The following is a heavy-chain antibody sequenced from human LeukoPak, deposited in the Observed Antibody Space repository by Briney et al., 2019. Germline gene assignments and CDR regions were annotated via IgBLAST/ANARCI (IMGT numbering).Heavy chain of an antibody. CDR1: GFTFNSYA. CDR3: ARDLPMSDY. Sequence: GGSLRLSCAASGFTFNSYAMSWVRQAPGKGLEWVSSISSSSSYIYYADSVKGRFTISRDNAKNSLYLQMNSLRAEDTAVYYCARDLPMSDYWGQGTLVTVSS. CDR2: ISSSSSYI. V-gene: IGHV3-21*01. J-gene: IGHJ4*02.